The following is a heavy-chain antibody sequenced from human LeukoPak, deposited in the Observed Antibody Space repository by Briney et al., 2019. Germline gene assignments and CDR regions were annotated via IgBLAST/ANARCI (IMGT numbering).Heavy chain of an antibody. CDR2: IYYSGST. J-gene: IGHJ4*02. V-gene: IGHV4-39*01. Sequence: SEALSLTCTVSGGSISSSSYYWGWIRQPPGKGLEWIGSIYYSGSTYYNPSLKSRVTISVDTSKNQFSLKLSSVTAADTAVYYCARQVAVAPRWWLRLFDYWGQGTLVTVSS. D-gene: IGHD6-19*01. CDR1: GGSISSSSYY. CDR3: ARQVAVAPRWWLRLFDY.